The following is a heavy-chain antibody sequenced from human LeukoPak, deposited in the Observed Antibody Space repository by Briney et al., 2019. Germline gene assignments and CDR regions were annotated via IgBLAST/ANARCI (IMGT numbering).Heavy chain of an antibody. Sequence: SETLSLTCTVSGGSISSSSYYWGWIRQPPGKGLEWIGSIYYSGSTYYNPSLKSRVTISVDTSKNQFSLKLSSVTAADTAVYYCARARMQFDPWGQGTLVTVSS. J-gene: IGHJ5*02. CDR1: GGSISSSSYY. CDR2: IYYSGST. V-gene: IGHV4-39*07. CDR3: ARARMQFDP. D-gene: IGHD2-15*01.